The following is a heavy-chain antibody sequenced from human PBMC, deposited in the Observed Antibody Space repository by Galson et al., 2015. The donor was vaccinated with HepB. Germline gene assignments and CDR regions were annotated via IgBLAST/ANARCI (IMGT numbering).Heavy chain of an antibody. J-gene: IGHJ5*02. V-gene: IGHV3-9*02. CDR2: ISWNSGSI. D-gene: IGHD6-13*01. CDR1: GFTSEDYA. CDR3: AKDRQQLVLGWFDP. Sequence: SLRLSCAASGFTSEDYAMHWVRQAPGKGLEWVSGISWNSGSIGYADSVKGRFTISRDNSKNTLYLQMNSLRAEDTAVYYCAKDRQQLVLGWFDPWGQGTLVTVSS.